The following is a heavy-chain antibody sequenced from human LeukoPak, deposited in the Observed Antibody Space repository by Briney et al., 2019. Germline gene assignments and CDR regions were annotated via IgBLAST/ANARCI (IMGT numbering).Heavy chain of an antibody. CDR1: GGSVSSGSYY. V-gene: IGHV4-61*01. J-gene: IGHJ6*04. D-gene: IGHD4-17*01. CDR3: ARETTVTTSNYYYYGMDV. CDR2: IYYSGST. Sequence: SETLSLTCTVSGGSVSSGSYYWSWIRQPPGKGLEWIGYIYYSGSTNYNPSPKSRVTISVDTSKNQFSLKLSSVTAADTAVYYCARETTVTTSNYYYYGMDVWGKGTTVTVSS.